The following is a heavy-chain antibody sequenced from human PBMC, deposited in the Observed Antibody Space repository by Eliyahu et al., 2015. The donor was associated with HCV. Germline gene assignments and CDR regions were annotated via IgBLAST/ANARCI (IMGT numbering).Heavy chain of an antibody. Sequence: QVTLKESGPVLVKPTETLTLTCTVSGVSLNNXLGVSWXRQPPGKAXEWLAHIFSSDAKSYSTSLRSRLTISKDTSRGQVVLTMTNMDPVDTATYYCARVSTELLLWDWWYYLDVWGKGTTVTVSS. CDR1: GVSLNNXLG. CDR2: IFSSDAK. J-gene: IGHJ6*03. D-gene: IGHD1-26*01. CDR3: ARVSTELLLWDWWYYLDV. V-gene: IGHV2-26*01.